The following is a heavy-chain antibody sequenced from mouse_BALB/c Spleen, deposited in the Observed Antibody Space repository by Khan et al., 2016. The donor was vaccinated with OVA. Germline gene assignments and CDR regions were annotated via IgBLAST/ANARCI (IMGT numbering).Heavy chain of an antibody. V-gene: IGHV1S136*01. D-gene: IGHD2-3*01. Sequence: VQLQQPGPELVKPGASVKMSCKASGYTFTSFVMHWVKQKPGLGLEWIGYIYPYTDDTKYNEKFKGKVTLSLDNSASTAYMELSSLTSEDSAVYYCATVAGYYVSLAYWGQGTLVTVSA. CDR1: GYTFTSFV. CDR3: ATVAGYYVSLAY. CDR2: IYPYTDDT. J-gene: IGHJ3*01.